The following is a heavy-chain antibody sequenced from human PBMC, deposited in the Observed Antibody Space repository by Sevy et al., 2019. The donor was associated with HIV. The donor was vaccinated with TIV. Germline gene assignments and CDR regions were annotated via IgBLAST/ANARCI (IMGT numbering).Heavy chain of an antibody. CDR1: GFTFSSYA. J-gene: IGHJ6*02. CDR3: ARDSGPEYNSYYYGMDV. D-gene: IGHD6-6*01. Sequence: GGSLRLSCAASGFTFSSYAMHWVRQAPGKGLEWVAVISYDGSNKYYADSVKGRFTISRDNSKNTLYLQMNSLRAEDTAVYYCARDSGPEYNSYYYGMDVWGQGTTVTVSS. V-gene: IGHV3-30*04. CDR2: ISYDGSNK.